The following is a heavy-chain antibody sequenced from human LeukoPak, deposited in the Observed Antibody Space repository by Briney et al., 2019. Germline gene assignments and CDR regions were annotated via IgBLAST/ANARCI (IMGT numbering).Heavy chain of an antibody. Sequence: PSETLSLTCAVYGGSFSGYYWSWIRQPPGKGLEWIGEINHSGSTNYNPSLKSRVTISVDTSKNQFSLKLSSVTAADTAVYYCARVEQWLGPGDYYGMDVWGQGTTVTVSS. CDR3: ARVEQWLGPGDYYGMDV. V-gene: IGHV4-34*01. J-gene: IGHJ6*02. CDR2: INHSGST. D-gene: IGHD6-19*01. CDR1: GGSFSGYY.